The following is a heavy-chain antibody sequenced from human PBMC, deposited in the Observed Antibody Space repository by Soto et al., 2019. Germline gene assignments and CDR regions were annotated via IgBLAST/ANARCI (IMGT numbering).Heavy chain of an antibody. CDR2: VRDKANGYTT. J-gene: IGHJ4*02. CDR3: VRNLASGGTYYSDY. D-gene: IGHD1-26*01. CDR1: GFIFSDHY. Sequence: EVQLVESGGGLVEPGGSLRLSCAASGFIFSDHYMDWVRQAPGKGLEWIGRVRDKANGYTTEYAASVRGRFTVSRDDSKNSLDLQKNSLQIEDTAMYYRVRNLASGGTYYSDYWGQGTLVTVSS. V-gene: IGHV3-72*01.